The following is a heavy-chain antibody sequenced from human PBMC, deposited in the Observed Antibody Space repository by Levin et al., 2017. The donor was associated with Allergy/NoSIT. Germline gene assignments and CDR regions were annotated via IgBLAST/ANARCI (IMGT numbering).Heavy chain of an antibody. CDR1: GGSISSYY. CDR2: IYYSGST. D-gene: IGHD2-15*01. J-gene: IGHJ4*02. Sequence: PSETLSLTCTVSGGSISSYYWSWIRQPPGKGLEWIGYIYYSGSTNYNPSLKSRVTISVDTSKNQFSLKLSSVTAADTAVYYCAALRVGPGRYYFDYWGQGTLVTVSS. CDR3: AALRVGPGRYYFDY. V-gene: IGHV4-59*01.